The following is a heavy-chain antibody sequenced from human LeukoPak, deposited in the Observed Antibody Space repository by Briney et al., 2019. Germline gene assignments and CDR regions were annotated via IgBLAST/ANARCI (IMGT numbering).Heavy chain of an antibody. D-gene: IGHD3-16*02. J-gene: IGHJ4*02. V-gene: IGHV3-43D*03. CDR3: ARLYDYVWGSYRQPFDY. Sequence: GGSLRLSCAASGFTFDDYAMHWVRQAPGKGLEWVSLISWDGGSTYYADSVKGRFTISRDNSKNSLYLQMNSLRAEDAAVYYCARLYDYVWGSYRQPFDYWGQGTLVTVSS. CDR1: GFTFDDYA. CDR2: ISWDGGST.